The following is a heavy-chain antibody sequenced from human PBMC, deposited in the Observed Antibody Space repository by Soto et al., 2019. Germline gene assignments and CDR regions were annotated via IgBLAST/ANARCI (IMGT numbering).Heavy chain of an antibody. J-gene: IGHJ4*02. CDR1: GCSIIIYY. V-gene: IGHV4-59*08. Sequence: SETLSLTCTVSGCSIIIYYWSWIRQPPGKGLEWIGYIYDSGSTSCNPSLKSRVTISVDASKNQFSLKLSSVTAADTAVYYCARRYGSAIDYWGQGTLVTVSS. D-gene: IGHD1-26*01. CDR3: ARRYGSAIDY. CDR2: IYDSGST.